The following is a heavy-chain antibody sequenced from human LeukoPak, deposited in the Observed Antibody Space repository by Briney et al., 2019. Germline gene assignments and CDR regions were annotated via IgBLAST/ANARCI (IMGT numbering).Heavy chain of an antibody. J-gene: IGHJ3*02. CDR2: ISGSGGST. CDR3: ATETYYDFWSGSHGDAFDI. CDR1: GFTFSSYA. D-gene: IGHD3-3*01. V-gene: IGHV3-23*01. Sequence: GGSLRLSCAASGFTFSSYAMSWVRQAPGKGLEWVSAISGSGGSTYYADSVKGRFTISRDNAKNSLYLQMNSLRAEDTAVYYCATETYYDFWSGSHGDAFDIWGQGTMVTVSS.